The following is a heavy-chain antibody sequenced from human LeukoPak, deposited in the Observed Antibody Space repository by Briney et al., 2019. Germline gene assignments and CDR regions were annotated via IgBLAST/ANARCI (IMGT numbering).Heavy chain of an antibody. CDR1: GFTFSSYE. V-gene: IGHV3-48*03. CDR2: IGSSGDII. D-gene: IGHD4-17*01. J-gene: IGHJ4*02. Sequence: GGSLRLSCAASGFTFSSYEMDWVRQAPGKGLEWVSYIGSSGDIIYYADSVKGRFTISRGNAKNSLYLQMNSLRAEDTAIYYCARAGPVYGDYAYWGQGTLVTVSS. CDR3: ARAGPVYGDYAY.